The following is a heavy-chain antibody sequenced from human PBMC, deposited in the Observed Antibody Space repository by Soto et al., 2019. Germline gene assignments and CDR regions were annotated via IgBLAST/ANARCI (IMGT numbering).Heavy chain of an antibody. D-gene: IGHD1-26*01. CDR1: GGSITSFY. V-gene: IGHV4-59*01. CDR3: ATAWETPGSYWSFDL. J-gene: IGHJ2*01. Sequence: SETLSLTCSVSGGSITSFYWTWIRQPPGKGLEWIGYSYYTGSTNYNPSLKSRVTISVDTSKNQFSLRLTSVTAADTAVYHCATAWETPGSYWSFDLWGRGTLVTVSS. CDR2: SYYTGST.